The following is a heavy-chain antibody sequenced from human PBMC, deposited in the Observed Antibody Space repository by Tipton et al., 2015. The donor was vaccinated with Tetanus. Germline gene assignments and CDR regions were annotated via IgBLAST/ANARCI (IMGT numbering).Heavy chain of an antibody. V-gene: IGHV4-34*01. J-gene: IGHJ4*02. CDR1: GESFSGHY. Sequence: TLSLTCAVSGESFSGHYWSWIRQAPGKGLEWVGEISASGSTNYNPSLESRITMSVDTTKKRISLRLASLMAADTAVYFCARSIAAAAVWPYDFWGQGTQVTVSS. D-gene: IGHD6-13*01. CDR3: ARSIAAAAVWPYDF. CDR2: ISASGST.